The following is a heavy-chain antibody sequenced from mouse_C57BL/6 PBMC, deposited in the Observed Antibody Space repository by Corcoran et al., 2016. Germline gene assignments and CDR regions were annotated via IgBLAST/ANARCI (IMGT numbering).Heavy chain of an antibody. D-gene: IGHD1-1*01. CDR2: IYPGDGDT. J-gene: IGHJ3*01. V-gene: IGHV1-80*01. CDR3: ARGGYGSSYNAY. Sequence: QVQLQQSGAELVKPGASVKISCKASGYAFSSYWMNWVKQRPGKGLEWIGQIYPGDGDTNYNGKFKGKATLTADKSSSTAYMQLSSLTSEDSAVYFCARGGYGSSYNAYWGQGTLVTVSA. CDR1: GYAFSSYW.